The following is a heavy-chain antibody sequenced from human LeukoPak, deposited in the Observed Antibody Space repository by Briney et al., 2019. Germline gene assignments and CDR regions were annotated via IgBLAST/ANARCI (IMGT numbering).Heavy chain of an antibody. CDR2: ISSSGSTI. V-gene: IGHV3-48*03. Sequence: GGSLRLSCAASGFTFSSYEMNWVRQAPGKGLEWVSYISSSGSTIYYADSVKGRFTISRDNAKNSLYLQMNSLRAEDTAGYYCARDSYYDSSGYYYVFDYWGQGTLVTVSS. CDR3: ARDSYYDSSGYYYVFDY. CDR1: GFTFSSYE. J-gene: IGHJ4*02. D-gene: IGHD3-22*01.